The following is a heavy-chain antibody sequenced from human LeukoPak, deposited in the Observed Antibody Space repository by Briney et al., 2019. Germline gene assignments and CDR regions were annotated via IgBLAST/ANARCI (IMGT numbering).Heavy chain of an antibody. D-gene: IGHD3-3*01. J-gene: IGHJ4*02. V-gene: IGHV3-33*01. CDR3: AREGYYDFGSGYYLRTYFDY. CDR2: IWYDGSNI. CDR1: GFTFSSYG. Sequence: GGSLRLSCAASGFTFSSYGMHWVRQAPGKGLEWVAVIWYDGSNIYYADSVKGRFTISRDNAKNTLYLQMNSLRAEDTAVYYCAREGYYDFGSGYYLRTYFDYWGQGTLVTVSS.